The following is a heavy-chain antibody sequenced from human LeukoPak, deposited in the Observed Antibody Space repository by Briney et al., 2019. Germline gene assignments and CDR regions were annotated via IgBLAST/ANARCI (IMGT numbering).Heavy chain of an antibody. Sequence: SETLSLTCTVSGGAITSSSYYWGWIRQPPGKGLEWIGSIYYSGSTYYNPSLKSRVTISVDTSKKQFSLRMTSVTAADTAMYFCATVAAGGTIDYWGQGTLVTVSS. CDR3: ATVAAGGTIDY. CDR1: GGAITSSSYY. V-gene: IGHV4-39*01. J-gene: IGHJ4*02. CDR2: IYYSGST. D-gene: IGHD6-13*01.